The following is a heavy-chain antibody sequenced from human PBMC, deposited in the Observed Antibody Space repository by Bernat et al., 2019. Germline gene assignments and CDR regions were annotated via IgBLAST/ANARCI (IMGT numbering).Heavy chain of an antibody. CDR3: ARGYCRGGSCYGVDYYYGMDV. CDR2: IIPIFGTA. D-gene: IGHD2-15*01. Sequence: QVQLVQSGAEVKKPGSSVKVSCKASGGTFSSYAISWVRQAPGQGLEWMGGIIPIFGTANYAQKFQGRVTITADKSTSTGYMELSSLRSEDTAVYYCARGYCRGGSCYGVDYYYGMDVWGKGPTVTFSS. J-gene: IGHJ6*04. CDR1: GGTFSSYA. V-gene: IGHV1-69*06.